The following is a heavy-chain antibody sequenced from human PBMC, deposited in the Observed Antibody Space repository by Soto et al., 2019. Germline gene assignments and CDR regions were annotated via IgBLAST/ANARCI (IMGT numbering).Heavy chain of an antibody. J-gene: IGHJ4*02. V-gene: IGHV3-23*01. CDR1: GFTFSSYA. CDR2: VSGSGSST. CDR3: ARLWGPVWSERAHFDY. D-gene: IGHD1-1*01. Sequence: EVQLLESGGGLVQTGGSLRLSCTASGFTFSSYAMGWVRQAPGKGLEWVSSVSGSGSSTYSADSVKGRFTISRDSFKSSLYLQMNSLGAEVTAIYYCARLWGPVWSERAHFDYWCQGTLVTVSS.